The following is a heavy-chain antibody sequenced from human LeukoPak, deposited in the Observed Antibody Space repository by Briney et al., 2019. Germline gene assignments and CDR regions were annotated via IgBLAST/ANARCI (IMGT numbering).Heavy chain of an antibody. J-gene: IGHJ3*02. V-gene: IGHV3-33*01. Sequence: TGGSLRLSCAASGFTFSNFAMHWVRQAPGKGLDWVAVISYDGNNKYYADSVKGRFTISRDNSKNTLYLRMNTLRAEDTAVYYCASEKSGAFDIWGQGTMVTVSS. CDR3: ASEKSGAFDI. CDR2: ISYDGNNK. CDR1: GFTFSNFA.